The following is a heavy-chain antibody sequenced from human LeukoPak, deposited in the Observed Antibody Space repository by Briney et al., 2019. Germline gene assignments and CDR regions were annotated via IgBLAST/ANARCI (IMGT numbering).Heavy chain of an antibody. V-gene: IGHV3-43D*04. J-gene: IGHJ4*02. CDR3: ASASAGTFGYYFDY. CDR2: ISRDGGST. Sequence: PGGSLRLSCAASGFSFDDYDMHWVRQAPGKGLEWVSLISRDGGSTYCADSVKGRFTISRDNSKNSLYLQMNSLRAEDTALYYCASASAGTFGYYFDYWGQGTLVTVSS. D-gene: IGHD3-10*01. CDR1: GFSFDDYD.